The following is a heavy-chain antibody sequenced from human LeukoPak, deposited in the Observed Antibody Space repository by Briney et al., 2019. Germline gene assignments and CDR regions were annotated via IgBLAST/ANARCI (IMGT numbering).Heavy chain of an antibody. CDR1: GGSISSGGYY. V-gene: IGHV4-30-2*01. J-gene: IGHJ3*02. D-gene: IGHD4-23*01. CDR3: ARVGTVVTRPFDI. CDR2: IYHSGST. Sequence: SQTLSLTCTVSGGSISSGGYYWSWLRQPPGKGLEWIGYIYHSGSTCYNPSLKSRVTISVDRSKNQFALKLSSVTAAGTAGYCCARVGTVVTRPFDIWGQGTMVTVSS.